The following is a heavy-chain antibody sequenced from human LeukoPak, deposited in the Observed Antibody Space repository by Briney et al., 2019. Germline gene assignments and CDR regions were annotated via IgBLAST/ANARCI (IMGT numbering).Heavy chain of an antibody. CDR2: INPSGGST. J-gene: IGHJ4*02. CDR3: ARARSSSCSGYSSGCHQGIGLDY. CDR1: GYTFSTYY. V-gene: IGHV1-46*01. D-gene: IGHD6-19*01. Sequence: ASVKVSCKASGYTFSTYYMHWVRQAPGQGLEWMGIINPSGGSTSYAQKFQGRVTMTRDTSTSTVYMELSRLRSEDTAVYYCARARSSSCSGYSSGCHQGIGLDYWGQGTLVTVYS.